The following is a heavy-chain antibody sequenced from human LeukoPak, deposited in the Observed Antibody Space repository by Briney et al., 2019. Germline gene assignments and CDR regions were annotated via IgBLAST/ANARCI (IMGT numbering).Heavy chain of an antibody. D-gene: IGHD3-10*01. J-gene: IGHJ4*02. CDR2: IIPIFGTA. V-gene: IGHV1-69*06. CDR1: GYTFTSYG. Sequence: SVKVSCKASGYTFTSYGISWVRQAPGQGLEWMGGIIPIFGTANYAQKFQGRVTITADKSTSTAYMELSSLRSEDTAVYYCARGGTMVRGVILYYFDYWGQGTLVTVSS. CDR3: ARGGTMVRGVILYYFDY.